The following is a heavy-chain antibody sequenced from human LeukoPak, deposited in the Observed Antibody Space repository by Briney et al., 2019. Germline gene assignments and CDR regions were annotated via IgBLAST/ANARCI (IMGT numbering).Heavy chain of an antibody. Sequence: HPGGSLRLSCAASAITLSLYGMHWVRQAPGKGLQWVAFIRYDSSNEFYADSVKGRFTISRDISKSTLYLQMNSLRAEDTAVYYCAKDRGDYDFWSGQDFWGQGTLVTVSS. V-gene: IGHV3-30*02. CDR1: AITLSLYG. CDR2: IRYDSSNE. J-gene: IGHJ4*02. D-gene: IGHD3-3*01. CDR3: AKDRGDYDFWSGQDF.